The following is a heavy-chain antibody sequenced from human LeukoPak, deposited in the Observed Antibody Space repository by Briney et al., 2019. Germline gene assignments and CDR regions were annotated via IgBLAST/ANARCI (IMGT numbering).Heavy chain of an antibody. J-gene: IGHJ6*04. CDR3: ARGILWFGDDV. CDR2: IIPIFGTA. Sequence: SVKVSCKASGGTFSSYAISWVRQAPGQGLEWMGGIIPIFGTANYAQKFQGRVTMTRNTSISTAYMELSSLRSEDTAVYYCARGILWFGDDVWGKGTTVTISS. D-gene: IGHD3-10*01. CDR1: GGTFSSYA. V-gene: IGHV1-69*05.